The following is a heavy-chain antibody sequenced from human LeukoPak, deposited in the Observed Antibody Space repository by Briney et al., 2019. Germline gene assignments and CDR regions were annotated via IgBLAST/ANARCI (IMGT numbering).Heavy chain of an antibody. CDR2: ISSGSSTI. CDR3: ARDDNRGYEN. J-gene: IGHJ4*02. Sequence: GGSLRLSCIASGFTFSSYEMNWVRQAPGKGLEWVSHISSGSSTIYYADSVKGRFTISRDNAKNSLYLQMNSLRAEDTAVYYCARDDNRGYENWGQGTLVTVSS. CDR1: GFTFSSYE. V-gene: IGHV3-48*03. D-gene: IGHD3-22*01.